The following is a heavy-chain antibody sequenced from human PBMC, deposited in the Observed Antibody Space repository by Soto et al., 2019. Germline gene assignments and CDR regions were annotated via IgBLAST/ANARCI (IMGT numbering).Heavy chain of an antibody. CDR1: GFTFSSYA. J-gene: IGHJ6*02. CDR3: AKGRIAAAGNTYWLYYYYGMDV. Sequence: PCGSLRLSCAASGFTFSSYAMSWVRQAPGKGLEWVSSISGSGGSTYHADSVKGRFTISRDTSKNTLYLQMNSLRADDTAVYYCAKGRIAAAGNTYWLYYYYGMDVWGQGTTVTVSS. CDR2: ISGSGGST. V-gene: IGHV3-23*01. D-gene: IGHD6-13*01.